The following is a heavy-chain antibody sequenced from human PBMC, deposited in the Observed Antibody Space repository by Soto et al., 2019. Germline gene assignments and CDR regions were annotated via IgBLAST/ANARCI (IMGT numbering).Heavy chain of an antibody. CDR2: ISGSGGST. Sequence: EVQLLESGGGLVQPGGSLRLSCAASGFTFSSYAMSWVRQAPGKGLEWVSAISGSGGSTYYADSVKGRFTISRDNSKNTLDLQMNSLRAEDTAVYYCAKIGVVVPAAIHFQHWGQGTLVTVSS. D-gene: IGHD2-2*01. CDR1: GFTFSSYA. V-gene: IGHV3-23*01. J-gene: IGHJ1*01. CDR3: AKIGVVVPAAIHFQH.